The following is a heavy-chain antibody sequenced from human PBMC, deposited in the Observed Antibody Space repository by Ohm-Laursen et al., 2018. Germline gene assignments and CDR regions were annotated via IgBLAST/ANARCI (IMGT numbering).Heavy chain of an antibody. CDR1: GFTFSSYT. CDR3: ARDSSGTARAGGMDV. D-gene: IGHD6-6*01. Sequence: SLRLSCAASGFTFSSYTMNWVRQAPGQGLECVSSISGSSNFIYYADSVKGRFTISRDNAKNSLYLQLNSLRAEDTAVYYCARDSSGTARAGGMDVWGQGTTVTVSS. J-gene: IGHJ6*02. V-gene: IGHV3-21*01. CDR2: ISGSSNFI.